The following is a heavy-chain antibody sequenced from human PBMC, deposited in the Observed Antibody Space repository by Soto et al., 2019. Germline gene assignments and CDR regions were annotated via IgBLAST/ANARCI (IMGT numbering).Heavy chain of an antibody. Sequence: GGSLRLSCAASGFTFNIYAMAWVRQTPGKGLEWVSAISRYGDFTYYADSVEGRFTISRDNSKNTLYLQMNSLRAEDTALYYCAKDRYLDHDSRGYLFDNWGQGTLVTVSS. CDR3: AKDRYLDHDSRGYLFDN. J-gene: IGHJ4*02. CDR2: ISRYGDFT. D-gene: IGHD3-22*01. CDR1: GFTFNIYA. V-gene: IGHV3-23*01.